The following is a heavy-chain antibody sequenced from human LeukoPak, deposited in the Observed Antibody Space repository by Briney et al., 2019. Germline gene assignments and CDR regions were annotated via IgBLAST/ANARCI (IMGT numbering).Heavy chain of an antibody. CDR1: GFTFSSYS. J-gene: IGHJ3*02. D-gene: IGHD3-3*01. V-gene: IGHV3-48*01. CDR2: ISSSSSTI. CDR3: ARETGNYDFWSGRAFDI. Sequence: GGSLRLSCAASGFTFSSYSMNWVRQAPGKGLELVSYISSSSSTIYYADSVKGRFTISRDNAKNSLYLQMNSLRAEDTAVYYCARETGNYDFWSGRAFDIWGQGTMVTASS.